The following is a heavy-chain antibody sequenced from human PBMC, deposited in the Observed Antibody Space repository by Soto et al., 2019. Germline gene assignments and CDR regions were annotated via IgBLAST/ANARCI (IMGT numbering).Heavy chain of an antibody. CDR3: ARHAGDIVLMVYAGVDY. V-gene: IGHV1-46*01. Sequence: GASVKVSCKASGYTFTSYYMHWVRQAPGQGLEWMGIINPSGGSTSYAQKFQGRVTMTRDTSTSTVYMELSSLRSEDTAVYHCARHAGDIVLMVYAGVDYWGQGTLFTVS. CDR2: INPSGGST. D-gene: IGHD2-8*01. CDR1: GYTFTSYY. J-gene: IGHJ4*02.